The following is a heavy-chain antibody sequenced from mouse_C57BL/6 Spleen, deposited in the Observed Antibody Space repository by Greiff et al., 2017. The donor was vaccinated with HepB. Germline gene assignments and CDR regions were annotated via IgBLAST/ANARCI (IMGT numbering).Heavy chain of an antibody. J-gene: IGHJ4*01. CDR1: GFTFSDYG. Sequence: EVKLVESGGGLVKPGGSLKLSCAASGFTFSDYGMHWVRQAPEKGLEWVAYISSGSSTIYYADTVKGRFTISRDNAKNTLFLQMTRLRSEDTAMYYCAKDDYYAMDYWGQGTSVTVSS. V-gene: IGHV5-17*01. CDR3: AKDDYYAMDY. CDR2: ISSGSSTI.